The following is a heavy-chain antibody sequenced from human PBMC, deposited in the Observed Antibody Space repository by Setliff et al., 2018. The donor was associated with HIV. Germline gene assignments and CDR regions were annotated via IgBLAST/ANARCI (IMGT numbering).Heavy chain of an antibody. Sequence: SGPTLVNPTQTLTLTCTFSGFSLTPRGASVGWIRQPPGRALEWLALIYWNGDERYSASLQGRLSIAKDTSRNQVALTLTNMSPDDTATYFCAHGRTGIAPPDFDYWGPGSLVTVSS. D-gene: IGHD7-27*01. CDR3: AHGRTGIAPPDFDY. CDR2: IYWNGDE. CDR1: GFSLTPRGAS. J-gene: IGHJ4*02. V-gene: IGHV2-5*01.